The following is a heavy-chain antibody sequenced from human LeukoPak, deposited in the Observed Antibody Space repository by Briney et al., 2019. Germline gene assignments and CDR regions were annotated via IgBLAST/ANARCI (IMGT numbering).Heavy chain of an antibody. CDR2: ISSSSSYI. CDR1: GFTFSSYT. D-gene: IGHD3-22*01. J-gene: IGHJ4*02. CDR3: ARGPAGYYDSSGYHSDFDY. Sequence: GSLRLSCAASGFTFSSYTMNWVRQAPGKGLEWVSSISSSSSYIYYADSVKGRFTISRDNAKNSLYLQMNSLRAEDTAVYYCARGPAGYYDSSGYHSDFDYWGQGTLVTVSS. V-gene: IGHV3-21*01.